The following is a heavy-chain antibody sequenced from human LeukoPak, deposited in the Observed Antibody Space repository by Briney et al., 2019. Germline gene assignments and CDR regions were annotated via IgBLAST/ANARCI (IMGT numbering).Heavy chain of an antibody. V-gene: IGHV1-2*02. J-gene: IGHJ4*02. CDR3: ARDTDYGGHCPDY. CDR2: INPNSGGT. D-gene: IGHD4-23*01. Sequence: GASVKVSCKASGYTFTGYYMHWVRQAPGQGLEWMGWINPNSGGTKFAQRFQGRVTMTRDTSINTAYMELSSLRSDDMAVYYCARDTDYGGHCPDYWGQGTLVTVSS. CDR1: GYTFTGYY.